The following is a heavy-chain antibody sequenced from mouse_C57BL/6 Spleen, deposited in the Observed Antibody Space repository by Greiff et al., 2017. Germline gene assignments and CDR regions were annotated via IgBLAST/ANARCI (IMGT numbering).Heavy chain of an antibody. CDR3: ARDYGSSPFAY. Sequence: QVQLQQSGPELVKPGASVKISCEASGYSFTSYYIHWVKQRPGQGLEWIGWIYPGSGNTKYNEKFKGKATLTADTSSSTAYMQLSSLTSEDSAVYYCARDYGSSPFAYWGQGTLVTVSA. CDR2: IYPGSGNT. CDR1: GYSFTSYY. V-gene: IGHV1-66*01. J-gene: IGHJ3*01. D-gene: IGHD1-1*01.